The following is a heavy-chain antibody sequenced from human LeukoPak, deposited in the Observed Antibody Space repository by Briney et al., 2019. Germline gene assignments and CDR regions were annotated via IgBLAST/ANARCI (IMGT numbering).Heavy chain of an antibody. CDR3: ARDLRVTRRDGYNYGY. J-gene: IGHJ4*02. CDR1: GYTFTGYY. V-gene: IGHV1-2*02. CDR2: INPNGGGT. D-gene: IGHD5-24*01. Sequence: ASVKVSCKASGYTFTGYYMHWVRQAPGQGLEWMGWINPNGGGTNYAQKFQGRVTMTRDTSISTAYMELSRLRSDDTAVYYCARDLRVTRRDGYNYGYWGQGTLVTVSS.